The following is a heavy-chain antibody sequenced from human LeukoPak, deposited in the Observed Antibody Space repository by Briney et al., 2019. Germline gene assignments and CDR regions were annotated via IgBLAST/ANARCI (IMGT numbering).Heavy chain of an antibody. D-gene: IGHD4-17*01. V-gene: IGHV4-30-4*01. CDR3: ARAMRTTAVTAGDYHYYYGMDV. J-gene: IGHJ6*02. Sequence: PSQTLSLTCTVSGGSISTGDYYWGWIRQPPGKGVEYIEYIYYSGSTYYNPSLKSRITISVETSKNQFSLKLRSVTAADTAVYYCARAMRTTAVTAGDYHYYYGMDVWGQGTTVTVSS. CDR1: GGSISTGDYY. CDR2: IYYSGST.